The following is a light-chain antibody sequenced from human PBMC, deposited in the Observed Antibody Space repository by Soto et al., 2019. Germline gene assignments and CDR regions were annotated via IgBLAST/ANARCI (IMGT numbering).Light chain of an antibody. V-gene: IGLV2-14*01. CDR3: NSYASSSTSV. CDR2: EVS. Sequence: QSVLTQPACVSWSPGQSITISCTGTSSDVGGYNYVSWYQQHPGKAPKLMIYEVSNRPSGVSNRFSGSKSGNTASLTISGLQAEDEADYYCNSYASSSTSVFGTGTKVTVL. J-gene: IGLJ1*01. CDR1: SSDVGGYNY.